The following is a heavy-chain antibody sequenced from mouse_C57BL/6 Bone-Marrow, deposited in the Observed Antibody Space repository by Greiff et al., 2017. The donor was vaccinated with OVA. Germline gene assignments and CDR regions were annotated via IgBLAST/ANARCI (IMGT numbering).Heavy chain of an antibody. V-gene: IGHV14-2*01. CDR1: GFNIKDYY. CDR2: IDPEDGET. D-gene: IGHD1-1*01. Sequence: EVQLQESGAELVKPGASVKLSCTASGFNIKDYYMHWVKRRTEQGLEWIGRIDPEDGETKYAPKFQGKATITADTSSNTAYLQLSSLTSEDTAVYYCARSFTTVVSRYFDVWGTGTTVTVSS. J-gene: IGHJ1*03. CDR3: ARSFTTVVSRYFDV.